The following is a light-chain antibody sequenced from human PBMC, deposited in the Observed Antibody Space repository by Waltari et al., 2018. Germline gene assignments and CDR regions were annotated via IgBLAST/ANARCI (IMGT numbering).Light chain of an antibody. CDR1: QSITNTY. CDR2: GAS. J-gene: IGKJ1*01. V-gene: IGKV3-20*01. CDR3: QQYGSSLWT. Sequence: EIVLTQSPGTLSLSPGEGATPSCRASQSITNTYLAWYQQKPGQAPRLLIYGASTRATGIPDRFSGSGSGTDFTLTISRLEPEDFAVFYCQQYGSSLWTFGQGTKVEIK.